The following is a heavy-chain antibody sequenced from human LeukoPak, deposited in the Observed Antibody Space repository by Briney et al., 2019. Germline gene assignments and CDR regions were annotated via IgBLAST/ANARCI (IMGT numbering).Heavy chain of an antibody. Sequence: PGGSLRLSRAASGFTFSSYAMSWVRHAPGMGLEWVSAISGSGGSTYYADSVKGRFTISRDNSKNTLYLQMNSLRAEDTAVYYCAKDLLKAYCGGDCYPGSPVDYWGQGTLVTVYS. CDR3: AKDLLKAYCGGDCYPGSPVDY. V-gene: IGHV3-23*01. CDR2: ISGSGGST. D-gene: IGHD2-21*02. CDR1: GFTFSSYA. J-gene: IGHJ4*02.